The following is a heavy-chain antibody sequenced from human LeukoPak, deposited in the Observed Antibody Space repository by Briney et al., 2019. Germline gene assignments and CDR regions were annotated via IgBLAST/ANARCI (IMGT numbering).Heavy chain of an antibody. CDR3: ARESLSARIAVAGGVLLY. J-gene: IGHJ4*02. CDR1: GYTFTGYY. CDR2: INPNSGGT. Sequence: GASVTVSCKASGYTFTGYYMHWVRQAPGQGLEWMGRINPNSGGTNYAQKFQGRVTMTRDTSISTAYMELSRLRSDDTAVYYCARESLSARIAVAGGVLLYWGQGTLVTVSS. D-gene: IGHD6-19*01. V-gene: IGHV1-2*06.